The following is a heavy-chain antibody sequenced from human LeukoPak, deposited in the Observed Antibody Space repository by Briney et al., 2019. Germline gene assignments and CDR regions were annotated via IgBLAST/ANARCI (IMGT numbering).Heavy chain of an antibody. CDR1: GYTFIDYS. V-gene: IGHV1-2*02. J-gene: IGHJ4*02. CDR3: ATHCSGAACFDY. Sequence: ASVKVSCKASGYTFIDYSIHWVRQAPGQGLERMGEINPNNGDTNFAPEFQGRVTMTRDTSITTAFMELSSLRYADTAIYYCATHCSGAACFDYWGQGTLVTVSS. CDR2: INPNNGDT. D-gene: IGHD2-15*01.